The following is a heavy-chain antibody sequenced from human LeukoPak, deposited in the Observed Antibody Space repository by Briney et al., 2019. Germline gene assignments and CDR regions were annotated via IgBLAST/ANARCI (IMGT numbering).Heavy chain of an antibody. Sequence: NPSATLSLTRPVSGGSVSSGSYYWSWIRQPRGKGLEWIRSISYSGSTSYNPSLKSRVTISVATSKNPFSLKLNSVTAADTAVYYCARGTYSNTWRPAFDCWGQGTLVTVSS. CDR2: ISYSGST. V-gene: IGHV4-39*02. CDR3: ARGTYSNTWRPAFDC. D-gene: IGHD6-13*01. CDR1: GGSVSSGSYY. J-gene: IGHJ4*02.